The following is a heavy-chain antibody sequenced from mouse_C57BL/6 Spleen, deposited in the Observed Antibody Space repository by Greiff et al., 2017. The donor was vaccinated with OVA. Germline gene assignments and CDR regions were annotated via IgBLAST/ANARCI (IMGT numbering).Heavy chain of an antibody. D-gene: IGHD1-1*01. J-gene: IGHJ2*01. CDR2: IDPSDSET. CDR1: GYTFTSYW. Sequence: QVQLQQPGAELVRPGSSVNLSCKASGYTFTSYWMHWVKQRPIQGLEWIGNIDPSDSETHYNQKFKDKATLTVDKSSSTAYMQLSSLTSEDSAVYYCARGALYYGSSYTYFDYWGQGTTLTVSS. CDR3: ARGALYYGSSYTYFDY. V-gene: IGHV1-52*01.